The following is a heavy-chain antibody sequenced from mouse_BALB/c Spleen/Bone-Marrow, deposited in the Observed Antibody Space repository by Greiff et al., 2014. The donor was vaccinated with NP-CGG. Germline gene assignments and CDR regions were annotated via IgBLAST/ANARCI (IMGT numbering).Heavy chain of an antibody. J-gene: IGHJ2*01. CDR2: ISTYSGNT. D-gene: IGHD1-1*01. Sequence: QVQLKESGPEVARPGVSVKLSCKGSGYTFTAYAMHWVKQSHAESLEWIGLISTYSGNTHYNQDFKDKATMTVDKSSSTAYMELARLTSEDSAIYYCARNFYGSSYFDYWGQGTTLTVSS. V-gene: IGHV1-67*01. CDR3: ARNFYGSSYFDY. CDR1: GYTFTAYA.